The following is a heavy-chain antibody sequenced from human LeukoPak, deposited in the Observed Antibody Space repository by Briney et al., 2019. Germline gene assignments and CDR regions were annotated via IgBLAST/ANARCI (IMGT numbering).Heavy chain of an antibody. CDR3: ARKGRGFDAFDI. Sequence: GGSLRLSCLASEFTFSSSWMHWVRQAPGKGLVWVSHINSDGSSTTYADSVKGRFTISRDNAKNTLYLQMNSLRAEDTAVYYCARKGRGFDAFDIWGQGTMVTVSS. J-gene: IGHJ3*02. V-gene: IGHV3-74*01. D-gene: IGHD5-12*01. CDR2: INSDGSST. CDR1: EFTFSSSW.